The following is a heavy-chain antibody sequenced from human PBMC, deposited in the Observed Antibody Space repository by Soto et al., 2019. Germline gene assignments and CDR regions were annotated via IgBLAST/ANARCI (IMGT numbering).Heavy chain of an antibody. CDR3: ARVIAAAGTSGSHFDY. D-gene: IGHD6-13*01. V-gene: IGHV4-31*03. CDR1: GGSISSGGYY. Sequence: QVQLQESGPGLVKPSQTLSLTCTVSGGSISSGGYYWSWIRQHPGKGLEWIGYIYYSGNPYYNPALKSRVTLSVDPSTGQFALKLSSVTAADTAVYYCARVIAAAGTSGSHFDYWGQGTLVTVSS. CDR2: IYYSGNP. J-gene: IGHJ4*02.